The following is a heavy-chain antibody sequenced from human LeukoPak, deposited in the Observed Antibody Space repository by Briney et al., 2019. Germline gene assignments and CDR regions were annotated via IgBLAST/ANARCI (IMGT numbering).Heavy chain of an antibody. J-gene: IGHJ4*01. Sequence: SETLSLTCAVSGYSISSGYYWGWIRQPPGKGLEWIGSIYHSGSTYYNPSLKSRVTISVDTSKNQFSLKLSSVTAADTAVYYCASAGDDFHYFDYWGHGTLVTASS. CDR3: ASAGDDFHYFDY. CDR2: IYHSGST. CDR1: GYSISSGYY. V-gene: IGHV4-38-2*01. D-gene: IGHD3-16*01.